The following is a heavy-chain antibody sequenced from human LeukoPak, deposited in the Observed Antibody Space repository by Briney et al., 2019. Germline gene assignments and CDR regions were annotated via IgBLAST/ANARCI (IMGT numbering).Heavy chain of an antibody. V-gene: IGHV4-34*01. Sequence: SETLSLTCAVYGGSFSLYYWSWIRQPPEKGLEWIGEINHSGSTNYNPSLKSRVTISVDTSKNQFSLKLSSVTAADTAVYYCARGGLYCGGDCYVDHWGQGSLVTVSS. CDR2: INHSGST. CDR1: GGSFSLYY. D-gene: IGHD2-21*02. J-gene: IGHJ4*02. CDR3: ARGGLYCGGDCYVDH.